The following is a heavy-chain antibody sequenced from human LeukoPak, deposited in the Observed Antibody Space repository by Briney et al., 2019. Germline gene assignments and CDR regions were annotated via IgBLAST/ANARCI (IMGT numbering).Heavy chain of an antibody. CDR1: GYTFTSYG. CDR3: ARDRNWDFWSGYSVRYYYYMDV. Sequence: GASVKVSCKASGYTFTSYGISWVRQAPGQGLEWMGWISAYNGNTNYAQKLQGRVTMTTDTSTSTAYMELRSLRSDDTAVYYCARDRNWDFWSGYSVRYYYYMDVWGKGTTVTVSS. J-gene: IGHJ6*03. CDR2: ISAYNGNT. V-gene: IGHV1-18*01. D-gene: IGHD3-3*01.